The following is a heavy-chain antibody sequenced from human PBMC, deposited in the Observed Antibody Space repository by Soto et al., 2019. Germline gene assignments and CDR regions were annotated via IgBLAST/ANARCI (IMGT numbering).Heavy chain of an antibody. CDR3: ARDDSSGYHPY. J-gene: IGHJ4*02. V-gene: IGHV1-18*01. D-gene: IGHD3-22*01. CDR1: GYTFTSYC. CDR2: ISPYDGIA. Sequence: ASVKVSCKASGYTFTSYCIDWVRHAPGQGLEWMGWISPYDGIAKYAQKLQGRVSLTADKSTSTAYMELSSLRSEDTAVYYCARDDSSGYHPYWGQGTLVTVSS.